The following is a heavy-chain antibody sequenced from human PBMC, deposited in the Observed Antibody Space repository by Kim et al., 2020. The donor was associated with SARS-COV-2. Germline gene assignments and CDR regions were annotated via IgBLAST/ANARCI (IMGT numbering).Heavy chain of an antibody. Sequence: GGSLRLSCVASGLTFSNYAVSWVRQSPGKGLEWVSAISGSGGSTYYADSVRGRFTISRDNSKNTLSLQMNSLRAEDTAVYYCAKEGAPAARYGMDVCGKG. CDR3: AKEGAPAARYGMDV. CDR1: GLTFSNYA. V-gene: IGHV3-23*01. D-gene: IGHD2-2*01. J-gene: IGHJ6*04. CDR2: ISGSGGST.